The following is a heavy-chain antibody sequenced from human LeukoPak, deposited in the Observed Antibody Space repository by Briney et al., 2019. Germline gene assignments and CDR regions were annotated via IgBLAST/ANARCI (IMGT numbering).Heavy chain of an antibody. CDR2: ISYDGSNK. CDR3: AKPPGLRRLDP. V-gene: IGHV3-30*04. J-gene: IGHJ5*02. D-gene: IGHD5-12*01. CDR1: GFTFSSYA. Sequence: PGGSLRLSCAASGFTFSSYAMHWVRQAPGKGLEWVAVISYDGSNKYYADSVKGRFTISRDNSKNTLYLQMNSLRAEDTAVYYCAKPPGLRRLDPWGQGTLVTVSS.